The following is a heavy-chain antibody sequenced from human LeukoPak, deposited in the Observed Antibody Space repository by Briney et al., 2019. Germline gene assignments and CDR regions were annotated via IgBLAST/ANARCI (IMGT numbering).Heavy chain of an antibody. D-gene: IGHD3-3*01. J-gene: IGHJ6*02. CDR2: ISYDGSNK. CDR1: GFTFSSYA. CDR3: ARGAPSYYDFWSGYYRYYYGMDV. V-gene: IGHV3-30-3*01. Sequence: PGRSLILSCAASGFTFSSYAMHWVRQAPGKGLEWVAVISYDGSNKYYADSVKGRFTISRDNSKNTLYLQMNSLRAEDTAVYYCARGAPSYYDFWSGYYRYYYGMDVWGQGTTVTVSS.